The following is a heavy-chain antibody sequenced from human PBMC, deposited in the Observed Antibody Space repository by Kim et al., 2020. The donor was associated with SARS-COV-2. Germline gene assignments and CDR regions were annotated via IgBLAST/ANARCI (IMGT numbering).Heavy chain of an antibody. J-gene: IGHJ5*02. Sequence: GGSLRLSCAASGFTVSSNYMSWLRQAPGKGLEWLPVIYSGDKTYYVESVKGRLTISRDNSKNTLYLQMSSLRVEDTAAYYCATNLAAAGVAWGQGTLVTV. CDR2: IYSGDKT. D-gene: IGHD6-25*01. CDR3: ATNLAAAGVA. CDR1: GFTVSSNY. V-gene: IGHV3-66*01.